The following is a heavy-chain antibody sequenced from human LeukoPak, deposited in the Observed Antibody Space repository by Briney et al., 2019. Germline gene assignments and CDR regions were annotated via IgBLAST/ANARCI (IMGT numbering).Heavy chain of an antibody. CDR2: ISGSGGST. D-gene: IGHD3-10*01. V-gene: IGHV3-23*01. Sequence: PGGSLRLSCAASGFTFSSYAMSWVRQAPGKGLEWVSAISGSGGSTYYADSVKGRFTISRDNAKNSLYLQMNSLRAEDTAVYYCARDLEDYYGSGRIWGQGTMVTVSS. J-gene: IGHJ3*02. CDR1: GFTFSSYA. CDR3: ARDLEDYYGSGRI.